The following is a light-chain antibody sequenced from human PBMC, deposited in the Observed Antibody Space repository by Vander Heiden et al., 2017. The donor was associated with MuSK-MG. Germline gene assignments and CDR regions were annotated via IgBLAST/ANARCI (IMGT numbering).Light chain of an antibody. Sequence: DIVLTQSPATMSLSPGERATLSCRASQSGSSYLAWYQQKPGQDPSLLIYDASNRATGIPARCSGSGSGTDFSLPISSLEPEDFSVYYCQQRNNCPWTFGQGTKVEIK. CDR1: QSGSSY. CDR2: DAS. V-gene: IGKV3-11*01. J-gene: IGKJ1*01. CDR3: QQRNNCPWT.